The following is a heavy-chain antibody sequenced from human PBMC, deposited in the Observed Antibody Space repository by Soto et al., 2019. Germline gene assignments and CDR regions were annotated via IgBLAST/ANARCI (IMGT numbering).Heavy chain of an antibody. Sequence: EVQLVESGGGLVKPGGSLRLSCAASGFTFGTYTMNWVRQAPGKGLEWFSSIGTTSSYIYYADSVRGRFTISRDNARDSLYLKMSSLRAEDTAVYYCARVMGGDCSTYYYYSMDVWGQGTTVTVSS. CDR2: IGTTSSYI. CDR3: ARVMGGDCSTYYYYSMDV. CDR1: GFTFGTYT. V-gene: IGHV3-21*01. D-gene: IGHD2-21*02. J-gene: IGHJ6*02.